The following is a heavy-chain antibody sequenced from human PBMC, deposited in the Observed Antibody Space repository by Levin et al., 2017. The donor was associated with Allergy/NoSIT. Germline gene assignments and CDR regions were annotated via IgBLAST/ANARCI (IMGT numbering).Heavy chain of an antibody. V-gene: IGHV3-30*04. D-gene: IGHD6-19*01. CDR1: GFTFSSYA. Sequence: LSLTCAASGFTFSSYAMHWVRQAPGKGLEWVAVISYDGSNKYYADSVKGRFTISRDNSKNTLYLQMNSLRAEDTAVYYCARALGYSSGWDPRYYYGMDVWGQGTTVTVSS. CDR3: ARALGYSSGWDPRYYYGMDV. J-gene: IGHJ6*02. CDR2: ISYDGSNK.